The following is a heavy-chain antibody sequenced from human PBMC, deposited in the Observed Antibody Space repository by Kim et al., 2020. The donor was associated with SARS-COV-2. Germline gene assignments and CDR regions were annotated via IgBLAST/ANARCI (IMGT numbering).Heavy chain of an antibody. V-gene: IGHV3-7*04. J-gene: IGHJ3*01. Sequence: YVDDRKGRFTISRDNANNSLYLHVTSLRTDDTAMYYCARAVTGRIDAFDLWGQGTMVSVSS. CDR3: ARAVTGRIDAFDL. D-gene: IGHD6-19*01.